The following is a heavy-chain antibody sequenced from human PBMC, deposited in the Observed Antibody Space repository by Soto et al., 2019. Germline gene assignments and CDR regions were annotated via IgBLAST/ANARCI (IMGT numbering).Heavy chain of an antibody. D-gene: IGHD2-15*01. CDR3: ARVYCSGGSCYGIDY. V-gene: IGHV1-46*01. CDR1: GDTFTSYY. J-gene: IGHJ4*02. CDR2: INPSGGT. Sequence: QVQLVQSGAEVKKPGASVKISCKASGDTFTSYYMHWVRQAPGQGLEWMGIINPSGGTSYAQKFRGRVTMTRDTSTSTVYMELSSLRSEDTAVYYCARVYCSGGSCYGIDYWGQGTLVTVSS.